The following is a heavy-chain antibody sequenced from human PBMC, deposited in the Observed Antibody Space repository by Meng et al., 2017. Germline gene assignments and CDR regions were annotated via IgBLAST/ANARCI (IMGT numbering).Heavy chain of an antibody. J-gene: IGHJ4*02. D-gene: IGHD3-10*01. CDR2: IFHSGTT. V-gene: IGHV4-30-2*01. CDR3: ARGYGGLDY. CDR1: GGSVSSGGYS. Sequence: QLQLQESGSGLAKPSQTLSLTCAVSGGSVSSGGYSWNWIRQPPGKGLEWIGYIFHSGTTYYNPSLESRVTISIDTSKNQFSLKVTSATAADTAVYYCARGYGGLDYWGQGTLVTVSS.